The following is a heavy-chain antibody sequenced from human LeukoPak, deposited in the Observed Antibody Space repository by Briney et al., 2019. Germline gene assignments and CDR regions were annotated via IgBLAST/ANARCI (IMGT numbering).Heavy chain of an antibody. V-gene: IGHV4-34*01. CDR3: AALSGYNWNYVSFDY. CDR2: ISQRGSP. Sequence: SETLPLTCAVHDVPFSGYYWSWIRQPPGKGLEWIGEISQRGSPNYNPSLKSRVTISINTSKKQFSVELSSVTAADTAVYYCAALSGYNWNYVSFDYWGQGTLVTVSS. J-gene: IGHJ4*02. D-gene: IGHD1-7*01. CDR1: DVPFSGYY.